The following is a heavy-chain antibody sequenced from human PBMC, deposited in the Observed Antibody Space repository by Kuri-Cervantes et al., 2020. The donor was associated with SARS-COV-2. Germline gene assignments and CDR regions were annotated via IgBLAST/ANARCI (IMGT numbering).Heavy chain of an antibody. Sequence: SETLSLTCTVSGYSISSGYYWSWIRQPPGKGREWIGYIYYSGSTNYNPSLKGPFTISVDTSKNQFSLKLSSVTAADTAVYYCARHPAYYDSSGYHFDYWGQGTLVTVSS. J-gene: IGHJ4*02. D-gene: IGHD3-22*01. CDR1: GYSISSGYY. CDR3: ARHPAYYDSSGYHFDY. CDR2: IYYSGST. V-gene: IGHV4-59*08.